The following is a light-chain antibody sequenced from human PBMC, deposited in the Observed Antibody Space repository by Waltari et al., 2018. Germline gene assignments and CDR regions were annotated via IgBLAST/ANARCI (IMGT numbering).Light chain of an antibody. J-gene: IGLJ3*02. Sequence: QSALTQPASVSGSPGPSITISCTGTSSDVGRYTYLSWYQQHPGKAPKLLIFDVSNRPSGVSNRFSGSKSGNTASLTISGPQAEDESDYYCCSFTSRSTWVFGGGTKLTVL. CDR2: DVS. V-gene: IGLV2-14*01. CDR1: SSDVGRYTY. CDR3: CSFTSRSTWV.